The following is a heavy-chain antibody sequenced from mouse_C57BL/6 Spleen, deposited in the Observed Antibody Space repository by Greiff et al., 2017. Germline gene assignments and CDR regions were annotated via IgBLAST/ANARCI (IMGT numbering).Heavy chain of an antibody. D-gene: IGHD1-1*01. CDR3: AFYYGRRGYAMDY. CDR2: IDPSDSYT. V-gene: IGHV1-69*01. CDR1: GYTFTSYW. J-gene: IGHJ4*01. Sequence: QVQLQQPGAELVMPGASVKLSCKASGYTFTSYWMHWVKQRPGQGLEWIGEIDPSDSYTNYNQKFKGKSTLTVDKSSSTAYMRLSSLTSEDSAVYYGAFYYGRRGYAMDYWGQGTSVTVSS.